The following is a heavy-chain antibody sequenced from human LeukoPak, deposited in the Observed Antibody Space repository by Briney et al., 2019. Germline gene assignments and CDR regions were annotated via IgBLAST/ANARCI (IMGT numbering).Heavy chain of an antibody. D-gene: IGHD3-22*01. J-gene: IGHJ3*02. Sequence: ASVKVSCKASAYTFTDHYMSWVRQAPGQGLERMGWIDPHSGGTKYAQKFQGRVTMTTDTSISTAYVELSRLRSDDTAVYYCAREYYDTSGRKYPFDIWGQGTMVTVSS. CDR1: AYTFTDHY. CDR3: AREYYDTSGRKYPFDI. CDR2: IDPHSGGT. V-gene: IGHV1-2*02.